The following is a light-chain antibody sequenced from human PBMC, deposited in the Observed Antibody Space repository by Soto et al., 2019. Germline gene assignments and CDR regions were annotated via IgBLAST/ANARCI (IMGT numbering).Light chain of an antibody. V-gene: IGLV1-51*01. J-gene: IGLJ2*01. CDR1: RSNIGNNL. Sequence: QSVLTQPPSMSAAPGQKVTISCSGSRSNIGNNLVSWYQQLPGAAPKVLIYDSNNRASGIPDRFSGSKSGTSATLGITGLQTGDEAEYYCATWDSSLSAVVFGGGTKLTVL. CDR2: DSN. CDR3: ATWDSSLSAVV.